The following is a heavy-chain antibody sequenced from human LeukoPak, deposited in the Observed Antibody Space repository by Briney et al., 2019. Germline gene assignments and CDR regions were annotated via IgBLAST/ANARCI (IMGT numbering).Heavy chain of an antibody. CDR2: VLYSGET. Sequence: SETLSLTCTVSGGSISTTSDYWGWIRQPPGKGLEWIGSVLYSGETFYNPSLKTRVTVFVDTSKDQFSLQLRSVTASDTAVYYCAREDGDNSDSAFDIWGRGTMVTVSS. CDR3: AREDGDNSDSAFDI. V-gene: IGHV4-39*01. CDR1: GGSISTTSDY. D-gene: IGHD5-24*01. J-gene: IGHJ3*02.